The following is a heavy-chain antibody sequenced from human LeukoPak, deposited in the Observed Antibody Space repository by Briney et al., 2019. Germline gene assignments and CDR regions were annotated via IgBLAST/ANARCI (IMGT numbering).Heavy chain of an antibody. CDR3: ARDRWYDGSGYIAAFDY. CDR1: GFTFSRFG. V-gene: IGHV3-33*01. J-gene: IGHJ4*02. D-gene: IGHD3-22*01. Sequence: GGSLRLSCEASGFTFSRFGMHWVRQAPGKGLEWVAVIWYDGSNQDYADSVKGRFTISRDNSKNTLYLQVSSLRAEDTAVYYCARDRWYDGSGYIAAFDYWGQGALVTVS. CDR2: IWYDGSNQ.